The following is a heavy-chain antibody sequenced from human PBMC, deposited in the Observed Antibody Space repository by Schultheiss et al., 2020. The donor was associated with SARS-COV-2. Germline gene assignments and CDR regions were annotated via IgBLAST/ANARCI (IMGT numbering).Heavy chain of an antibody. CDR2: INHSGST. Sequence: SETLSLTCTVSGGSISSGDYYWSWIRQPPGKGLEWIGEINHSGSTNYNPSLKSRVTISVDTSKNQFSLKLSSVTAADTAVYYCARGYYTSYYYYGMDVWGQGTTVTVSS. J-gene: IGHJ6*02. V-gene: IGHV4-39*07. D-gene: IGHD3-3*01. CDR1: GGSISSGDYY. CDR3: ARGYYTSYYYYGMDV.